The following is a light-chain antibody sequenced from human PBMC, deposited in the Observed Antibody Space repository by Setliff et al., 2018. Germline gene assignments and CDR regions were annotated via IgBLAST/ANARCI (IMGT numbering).Light chain of an antibody. CDR1: SSDVGGYNY. CDR2: EVS. V-gene: IGLV2-8*01. J-gene: IGLJ1*01. CDR3: SSYAGSNNPYV. Sequence: ALSQPPSASGSPGQSVTISCTGTSSDVGGYNYVSWYQQHPGKAPKLMIYEVSKRPSGVPDRFSGSKSGNTASLTVSGLQAEDEADYYCSSYAGSNNPYVFGTGTKVTVL.